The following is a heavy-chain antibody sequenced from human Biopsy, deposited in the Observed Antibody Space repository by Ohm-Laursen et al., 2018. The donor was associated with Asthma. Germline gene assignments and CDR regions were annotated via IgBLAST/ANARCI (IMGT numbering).Heavy chain of an antibody. CDR1: GFTVSTNG. CDR2: IYSGGGT. CDR3: AREGVAGTHIED. V-gene: IGHV3-53*05. J-gene: IGHJ4*02. D-gene: IGHD6-19*01. Sequence: SLRLSCTASGFTVSTNGMSWVRQPPGKGLEWVSVIYSGGGTYYADSVKGRFTISRDNSKNTLSLQMNSLTAEGTAVYYCAREGVAGTHIEDWGQGTLVTVSS.